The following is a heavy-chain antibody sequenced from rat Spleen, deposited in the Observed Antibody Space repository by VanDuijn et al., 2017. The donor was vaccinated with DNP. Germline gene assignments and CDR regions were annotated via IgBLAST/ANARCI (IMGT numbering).Heavy chain of an antibody. Sequence: QVQLRQSGAEPAKPGSSVKISCKASGYTFTRYYIGWMKQTTGQGLDFLGYIHTGTGGTNYNEKFQDRATLTVDKSSSTAFMQLRSLTPDDSAVYYCARHGRVTTVATYWYFDFWGPGTMVTVSS. CDR2: IHTGTGGT. V-gene: IGHV1-43*01. J-gene: IGHJ1*01. CDR1: GYTFTRYY. CDR3: ARHGRVTTVATYWYFDF. D-gene: IGHD1-3*01.